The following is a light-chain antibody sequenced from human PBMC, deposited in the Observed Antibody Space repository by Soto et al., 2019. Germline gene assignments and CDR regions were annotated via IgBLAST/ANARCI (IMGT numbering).Light chain of an antibody. CDR3: QQYNSYPIT. J-gene: IGKJ5*01. CDR1: QSISSW. V-gene: IGKV1-5*03. Sequence: DIQMTQSPSTLSASVGDRVTITCRASQSISSWLAWYQQKPGKAPKLLIYKASSVESGVPSRFSGSGSGTEFTLSLSSVQSDDFATYYCQQYNSYPITFGQGTRLEIK. CDR2: KAS.